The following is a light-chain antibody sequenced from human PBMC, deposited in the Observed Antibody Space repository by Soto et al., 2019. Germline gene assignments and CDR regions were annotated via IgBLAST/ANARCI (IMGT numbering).Light chain of an antibody. Sequence: QSALTQPASVSGSPGQSITISCTGTKSDVGSFDLVSWYQQHPGKAPKLIIYEDNKRPSGVSNRFSGSKSGNTASLTISGLQAEDEADYHCCSYAGSSAWVFGGGTKVTVL. V-gene: IGLV2-23*01. CDR1: KSDVGSFDL. CDR3: CSYAGSSAWV. J-gene: IGLJ2*01. CDR2: EDN.